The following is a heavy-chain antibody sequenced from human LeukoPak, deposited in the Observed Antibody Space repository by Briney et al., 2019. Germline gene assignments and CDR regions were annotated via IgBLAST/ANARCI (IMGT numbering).Heavy chain of an antibody. J-gene: IGHJ5*02. V-gene: IGHV4-39*01. CDR3: ARQCSGGSCRGDVGGWFDP. CDR2: IYYSGST. D-gene: IGHD2-15*01. CDR1: GGSISGSSYY. Sequence: SETLSLTCTVSGGSISGSSYYWGWIRQPPGKGLEWIGSIYYSGSTYYNPSLKSRVTISVDTSKNQFSLKLNSVTATDTAVYYCARQCSGGSCRGDVGGWFDPWGRGTLVTVSS.